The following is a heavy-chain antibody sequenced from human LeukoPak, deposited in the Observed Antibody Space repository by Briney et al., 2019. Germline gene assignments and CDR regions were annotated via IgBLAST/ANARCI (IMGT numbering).Heavy chain of an antibody. J-gene: IGHJ6*03. CDR1: GFTFSSYW. Sequence: GGSLRLSCAASGFTFSSYWMSWVRQAPGKGLEWVANIKQDGSEKYYVDSVKGRFTISRGNAKNSLYLQMNSLRAEDTAVYYCARDNSEFNWNDVGYYYYYMDVWGKGTTVTVSS. CDR2: IKQDGSEK. D-gene: IGHD1-1*01. CDR3: ARDNSEFNWNDVGYYYYYMDV. V-gene: IGHV3-7*01.